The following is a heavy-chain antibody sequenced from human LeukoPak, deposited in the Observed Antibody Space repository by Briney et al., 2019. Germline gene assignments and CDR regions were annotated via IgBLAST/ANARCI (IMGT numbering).Heavy chain of an antibody. CDR3: ARQIVGATYFEY. CDR2: IYYSGSA. CDR1: GGSISSSNYY. Sequence: SETLSLTCTVSGGSISSSNYYWGWFRQPPGKGLEWIGSIYYSGSAYYSPSLKSRVTISVDTSKNQFSLKLSSVTAADTAVYYCARQIVGATYFEYWGQGTLVTVSS. V-gene: IGHV4-39*07. D-gene: IGHD1-26*01. J-gene: IGHJ4*02.